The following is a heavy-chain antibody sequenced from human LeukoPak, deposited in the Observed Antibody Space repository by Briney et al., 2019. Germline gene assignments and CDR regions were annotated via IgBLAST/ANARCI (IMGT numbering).Heavy chain of an antibody. D-gene: IGHD6-19*01. Sequence: GGSLRLXCAASGFTFDDYAMHWVRQAPGKGLESVSLISGDGGSTYYADSVKGRFTISRDNSKNSLYLQMNSLRTEDTALYYCSAPVASADWGQGTLVTVPS. J-gene: IGHJ4*02. V-gene: IGHV3-43*02. CDR1: GFTFDDYA. CDR2: ISGDGGST. CDR3: SAPVASAD.